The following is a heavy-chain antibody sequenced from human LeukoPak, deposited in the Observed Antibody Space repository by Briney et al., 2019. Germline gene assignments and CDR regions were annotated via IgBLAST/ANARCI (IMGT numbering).Heavy chain of an antibody. D-gene: IGHD2-2*02. CDR2: IKQDGSEK. V-gene: IGHV3-7*01. Sequence: GGSLRLSCAASGLTFSRYWMTWFRQAPGKGLEWVANIKQDGSEKYYVDSVKGRFTISRDNAKDSLYLQMNSLRAEDTAVYYCARDRGLGYCSSTSCYTTLNWFDPWGQGTLVTVSS. J-gene: IGHJ5*02. CDR1: GLTFSRYW. CDR3: ARDRGLGYCSSTSCYTTLNWFDP.